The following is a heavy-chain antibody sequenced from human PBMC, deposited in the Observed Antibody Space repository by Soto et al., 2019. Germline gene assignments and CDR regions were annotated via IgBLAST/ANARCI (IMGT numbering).Heavy chain of an antibody. CDR3: AIGRTGSNGYYWA. V-gene: IGHV1-69*02. CDR1: GNTLNTDT. Sequence: QVQLVQSGAEVKKPGSSVKVSCKPSGNTLNTDTITWLRQAPGQGLEWMGRIIPVIGVGTYAQKFQDRVTITADKSTTTDYTEVTSLTSEDTATYYCAIGRTGSNGYYWAWGQGTQVTVS. J-gene: IGHJ5*02. CDR2: IIPVIGVG. D-gene: IGHD3-22*01.